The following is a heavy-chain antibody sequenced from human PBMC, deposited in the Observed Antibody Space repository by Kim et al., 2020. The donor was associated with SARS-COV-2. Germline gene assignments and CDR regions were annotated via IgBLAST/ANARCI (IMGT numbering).Heavy chain of an antibody. J-gene: IGHJ4*02. CDR3: ARGRARVY. V-gene: IGHV3-11*04. CDR2: RTI. Sequence: RTIHYADSVKGRFTISRDNAKNSLYLQMNSLRAEDTAVYYCARGRARVYWGQGTLVTVSS.